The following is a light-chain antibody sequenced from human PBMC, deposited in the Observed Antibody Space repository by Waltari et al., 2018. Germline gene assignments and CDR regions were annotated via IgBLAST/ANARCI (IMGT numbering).Light chain of an antibody. V-gene: IGKV3D-15*01. CDR1: QSVSSN. J-gene: IGKJ4*01. Sequence: EIVMTQSPATLSVSPGERATLSCRASQSVSSNVAWYQQKPGQAPRILIYGASIRATGIPARFSGSGSGTEFTLTISSLQSEDFAVYYCQQYNNWPLTFGGGTKVEIK. CDR2: GAS. CDR3: QQYNNWPLT.